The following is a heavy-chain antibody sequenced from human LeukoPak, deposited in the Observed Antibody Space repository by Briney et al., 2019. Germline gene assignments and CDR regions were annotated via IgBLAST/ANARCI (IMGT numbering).Heavy chain of an antibody. CDR2: IRSIRGTYST. D-gene: IGHD4-17*01. J-gene: IGHJ3*02. Sequence: GSLRLSCAASGFTFSNYAMIWVRQAPGKGLEWVSAIRSIRGTYSTEYADSVKDRFTISRDNSKSTLYLQMNSLRAEDTAVYYCGRDPNGDCIGSFDMWGQGTVVTLSS. CDR3: GRDPNGDCIGSFDM. CDR1: GFTFSNYA. V-gene: IGHV3-23*01.